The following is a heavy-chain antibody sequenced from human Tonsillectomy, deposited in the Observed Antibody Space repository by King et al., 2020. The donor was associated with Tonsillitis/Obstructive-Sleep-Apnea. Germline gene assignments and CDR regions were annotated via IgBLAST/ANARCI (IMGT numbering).Heavy chain of an antibody. J-gene: IGHJ4*02. CDR1: GFTFSSYA. D-gene: IGHD4-17*01. CDR2: ISGSGGTT. Sequence: VQLVESGGGLVQPGGSLRLSCAASGFTFSSYAMSWVRQAPGKGLEWVSAISGSGGTTYYADSVKGRFTISRDNSKNTLYMQMNSLRAEDTAVYYCATHMTTVTTPTGPFDYWGQGTLVTVSS. V-gene: IGHV3-23*04. CDR3: ATHMTTVTTPTGPFDY.